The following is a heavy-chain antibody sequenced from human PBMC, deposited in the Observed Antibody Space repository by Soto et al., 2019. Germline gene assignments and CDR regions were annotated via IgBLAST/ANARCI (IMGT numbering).Heavy chain of an antibody. CDR2: INPNSGGT. D-gene: IGHD6-6*01. V-gene: IGHV1-2*04. CDR1: GYTFTGYY. Sequence: GASVKVSCKASGYTFTGYYMHWVRQAPGQGLEWMGWINPNSGGTNYAQKFQGWVTMTRDTSISTAYMELSRLRSDDTAVYYCARGGGQLVLGDAFDIWGQGTMVTVSS. J-gene: IGHJ3*02. CDR3: ARGGGQLVLGDAFDI.